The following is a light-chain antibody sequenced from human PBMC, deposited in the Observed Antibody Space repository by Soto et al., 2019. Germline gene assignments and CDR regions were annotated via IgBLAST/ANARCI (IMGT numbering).Light chain of an antibody. CDR2: EVS. CDR3: SSYTRSSHYG. J-gene: IGLJ1*01. Sequence: QSVLTQPASVSGSPGQSITISCTGTSSDVGGYNYVSWYQQHPGKAPKLMIYEVSNRPSGVSNRFSGSKSGNTASLTISGLQAEDEADYYCSSYTRSSHYGFGTGTQLTVL. V-gene: IGLV2-14*01. CDR1: SSDVGGYNY.